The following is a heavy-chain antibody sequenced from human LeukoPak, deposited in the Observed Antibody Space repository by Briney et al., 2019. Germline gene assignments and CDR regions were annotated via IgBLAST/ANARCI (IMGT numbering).Heavy chain of an antibody. CDR2: INPNSGGT. CDR3: SPAHTGHCSAG. J-gene: IGHJ4*02. V-gene: IGHV1-2*02. Sequence: ASVTVSCTASGYTFTGYYMHWVRQAPGQGLEWMGWINPNSGGTNYAQHFQGRATITRDTSISTAYMELTRLRSDDPAVYYLSPAHTGHCSAGGGQATRVTVPS. CDR1: GYTFTGYY. D-gene: IGHD2-21*01.